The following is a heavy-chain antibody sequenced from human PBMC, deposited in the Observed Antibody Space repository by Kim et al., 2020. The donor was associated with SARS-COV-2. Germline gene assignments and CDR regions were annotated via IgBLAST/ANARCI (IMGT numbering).Heavy chain of an antibody. Sequence: TYTPSLKSRGTISVDTSKNLFSLKLSSVTAADTAVYYCARGFSVYGGYDYWGQGTLVTVSS. J-gene: IGHJ4*02. D-gene: IGHD5-12*01. CDR3: ARGFSVYGGYDY. V-gene: IGHV4-34*01.